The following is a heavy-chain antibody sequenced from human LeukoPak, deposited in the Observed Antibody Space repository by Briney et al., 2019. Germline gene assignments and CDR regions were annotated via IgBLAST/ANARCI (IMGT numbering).Heavy chain of an antibody. CDR1: GFTVSSNY. Sequence: GGSLRLSCAASGFTVSSNYMSWVRQAPGKGLEWVGRISNKANSYSTEYAASVKGRFTISRDDSENSLFLQMNSLQTEDTAVYYCARVFYDGSGYHLDYWGQGTLVTVSP. V-gene: IGHV3-72*01. J-gene: IGHJ4*02. D-gene: IGHD3-22*01. CDR3: ARVFYDGSGYHLDY. CDR2: ISNKANSYST.